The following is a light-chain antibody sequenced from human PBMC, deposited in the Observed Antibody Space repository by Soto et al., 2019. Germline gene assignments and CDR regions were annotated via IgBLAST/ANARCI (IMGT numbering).Light chain of an antibody. CDR1: QGLLDTDGKTH. Sequence: DIVMTQTPLSLSVTPGQPASMSCNSSQGLLDTDGKTHLYWYMKKSGQPPQGLIYEVSNRFSGVPDTFSDSGSETHFTLETRRVAADEAEVYYWMHSTQLNTFGGGTKVEIK. CDR2: EVS. J-gene: IGKJ4*01. V-gene: IGKV2D-29*01. CDR3: MHSTQLNT.